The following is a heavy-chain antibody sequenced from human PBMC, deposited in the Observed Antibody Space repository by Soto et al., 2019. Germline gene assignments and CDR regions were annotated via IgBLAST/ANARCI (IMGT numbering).Heavy chain of an antibody. CDR3: AKERTVQTAREIDY. CDR1: GFTFSSYG. V-gene: IGHV3-30*18. Sequence: GGSLRLSCAASGFTFSSYGMHWVRQAPGKGLEWVAVISYDGSTKLYADSVEGRFTISRDSSRNTLYLQMNSLRAEDTAVYYCAKERTVQTAREIDYWGQGTLVTVP. D-gene: IGHD4-17*01. CDR2: ISYDGSTK. J-gene: IGHJ4*02.